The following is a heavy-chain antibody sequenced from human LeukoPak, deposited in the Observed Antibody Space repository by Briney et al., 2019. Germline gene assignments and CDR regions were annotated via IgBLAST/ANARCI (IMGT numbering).Heavy chain of an antibody. V-gene: IGHV1-8*01. J-gene: IGHJ5*02. CDR1: GYTFTTYD. Sequence: ASVKVSCKASGYTFTTYDINWVRQATGQGLERMGWMNPNSGNTGYTQKFQGRVTMIRNTSISTAYMELSSLRSEDTAVYYCARGRGSGHKENWFDPWGQGTLVTVSS. D-gene: IGHD6-19*01. CDR3: ARGRGSGHKENWFDP. CDR2: MNPNSGNT.